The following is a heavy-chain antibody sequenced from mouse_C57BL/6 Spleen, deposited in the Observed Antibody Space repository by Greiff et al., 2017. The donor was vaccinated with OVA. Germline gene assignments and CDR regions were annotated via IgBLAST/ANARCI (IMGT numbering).Heavy chain of an antibody. V-gene: IGHV3-6*01. CDR1: GYSITSGYY. Sequence: EVQLVESGPGLVKPSQSLSLTCSVSGYSITSGYYWYLIRQYPGNKLEWMGYISYDGSNNNNPSLKNRITSTRDTSKNQFFLKLNAVTNEDTTTYYGARAGGYYFDYWGQGTTLTVSS. J-gene: IGHJ2*01. CDR3: ARAGGYYFDY. CDR2: ISYDGSN.